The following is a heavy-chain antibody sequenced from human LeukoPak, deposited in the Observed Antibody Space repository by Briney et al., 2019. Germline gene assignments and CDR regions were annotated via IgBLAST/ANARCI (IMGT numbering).Heavy chain of an antibody. V-gene: IGHV4-34*01. CDR2: INHSGST. CDR3: ARYEDYYDSSGYYSSSSES. J-gene: IGHJ4*02. D-gene: IGHD3-22*01. Sequence: PSETLSLTCAVYGGSLSGYYWSWIRQPPGKGLEWIGEINHSGSTNYNPSLKSRVTISVDTSKNQYSLKLSSVTAADTAVYYCARYEDYYDSSGYYSSSSESWGQGTLVTVSS. CDR1: GGSLSGYY.